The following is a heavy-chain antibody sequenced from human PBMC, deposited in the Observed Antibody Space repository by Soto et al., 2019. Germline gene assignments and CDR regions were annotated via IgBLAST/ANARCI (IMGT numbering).Heavy chain of an antibody. D-gene: IGHD5-12*01. CDR1: GLTVSGKKY. CDR2: VYDLDGT. J-gene: IGHJ3*02. CDR3: ATWHLREHAYDI. V-gene: IGHV3-53*01. Sequence: DVQLVESGGGLIQPGGSLRLSCVASGLTVSGKKYMAWVRQAPGKGPEWVSGVYDLDGTYYADSVRGRFTTSIDSSMTTVDLQMRDLRPEDTALYFCATWHLREHAYDIWGQGTMVTVSS.